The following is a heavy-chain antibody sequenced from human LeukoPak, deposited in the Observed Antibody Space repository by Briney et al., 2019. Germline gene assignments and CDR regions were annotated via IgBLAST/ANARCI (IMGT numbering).Heavy chain of an antibody. Sequence: GGSLTLSCAASRFTFSSYAMRWVRQAPGKGREWVSAISGIGGNTYYADSVKGRFTISRDNSKNTLYLQMNSLRAEDTAVDYCAKDLGYWGQGTLVTVSS. CDR2: ISGIGGNT. CDR1: RFTFSSYA. CDR3: AKDLGY. D-gene: IGHD7-27*01. J-gene: IGHJ4*02. V-gene: IGHV3-23*01.